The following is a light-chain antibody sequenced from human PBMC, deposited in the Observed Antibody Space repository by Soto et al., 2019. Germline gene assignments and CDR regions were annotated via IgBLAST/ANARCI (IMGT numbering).Light chain of an antibody. V-gene: IGKV4-1*01. CDR2: WAS. Sequence: DIVMTQSPDSLAVSLGERATINCKSSQSALYSSNNKNNLAWYQQKPGQPPKLLIYWASTRESGVPDRFSGSGSGIDFTLTISSLQAEDVAVYYCHQYYSSPYTFGQGTKLGIK. CDR1: QSALYSSNNKNN. CDR3: HQYYSSPYT. J-gene: IGKJ2*01.